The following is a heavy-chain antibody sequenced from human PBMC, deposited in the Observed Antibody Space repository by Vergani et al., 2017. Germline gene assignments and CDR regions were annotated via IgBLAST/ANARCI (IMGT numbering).Heavy chain of an antibody. J-gene: IGHJ6*03. V-gene: IGHV1-69*08. CDR1: GGTFSSYT. CDR3: AKDFLSGKIVATIWYYYYYMDV. D-gene: IGHD5-12*01. Sequence: QVQLVQSGAEVKKPGSSVKDSCKASGGTFSSYTISWVRQAPGQGLEWMGRIIPILGIANYAQKFQGRVTITADKSTSTAYMELSSLRSEDTAVYYCAKDFLSGKIVATIWYYYYYMDVWGKGTTVTVSS. CDR2: IIPILGIA.